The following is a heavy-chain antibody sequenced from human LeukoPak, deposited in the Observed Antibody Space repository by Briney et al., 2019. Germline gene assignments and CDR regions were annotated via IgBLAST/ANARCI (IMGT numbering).Heavy chain of an antibody. D-gene: IGHD2/OR15-2a*01. V-gene: IGHV3-21*01. J-gene: IGHJ3*02. CDR2: ISSRSSYM. CDR3: ARESNFADSFDI. CDR1: GFNFGVYN. Sequence: GGSLRLSCAASGFNFGVYNMNWVRQAPGKGLEWVSSISSRSSYMDYTDSVRGRFTVSRDNAQDTLYLQMTGLRVEDTAGYYCARESNFADSFDIWGQGTMVTVSS.